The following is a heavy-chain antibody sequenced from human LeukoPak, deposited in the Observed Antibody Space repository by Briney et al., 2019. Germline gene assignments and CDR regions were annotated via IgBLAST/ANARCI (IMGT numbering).Heavy chain of an antibody. CDR2: INPSGGST. V-gene: IGHV1-46*01. D-gene: IGHD2-15*01. Sequence: EASVKVSCKASGYTFTSYYMHWVRQAPGQGLEWMGIINPSGGSTSYAQKFQGRVTMTRDTSTSTVYMELSSLRSEDTAVYYCARAGYCSRVSCYSAVPGKYWGQGALVTVSS. J-gene: IGHJ4*02. CDR3: ARAGYCSRVSCYSAVPGKY. CDR1: GYTFTSYY.